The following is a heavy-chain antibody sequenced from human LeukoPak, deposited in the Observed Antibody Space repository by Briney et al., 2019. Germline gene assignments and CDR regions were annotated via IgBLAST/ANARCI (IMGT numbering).Heavy chain of an antibody. J-gene: IGHJ3*01. CDR2: IYPPDSDT. CDR1: GYNFLSYW. V-gene: IGHV5-51*01. Sequence: PGESLKISCKASGYNFLSYWIGWVRQEPGKGLEWMGTIYPPDSDTTYNPSFEGQVTISADSPIRTASLQWSSLKASDTAIYYCARRPWLHQRFNVFGVWGPGTMVIVSS. CDR3: ARRPWLHQRFNVFGV. D-gene: IGHD5-24*01.